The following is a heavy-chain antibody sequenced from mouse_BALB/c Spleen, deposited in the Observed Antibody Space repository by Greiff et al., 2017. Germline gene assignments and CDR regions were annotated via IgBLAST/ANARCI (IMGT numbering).Heavy chain of an antibody. J-gene: IGHJ3*01. CDR3: ARDRYDGWFAY. Sequence: QFQLQQSGPELVRPGVSVKISCKGSGYTFTDYAMHWVKQSPAKSLEWIGVISTYDGNTNYNKKFKGKATMTVDKSSSTAYMELARLTSEDSAIYYSARDRYDGWFAYWGQGTLVTVSA. CDR2: ISTYDGNT. CDR1: GYTFTDYA. V-gene: IGHV1-67*01. D-gene: IGHD2-14*01.